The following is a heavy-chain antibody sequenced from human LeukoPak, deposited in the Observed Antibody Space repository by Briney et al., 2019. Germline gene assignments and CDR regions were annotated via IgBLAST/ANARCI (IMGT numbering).Heavy chain of an antibody. V-gene: IGHV4-39*01. J-gene: IGHJ3*01. CDR3: ARQRGGDAFDF. CDR1: GGSISSSSYY. CDR2: IYYSGST. D-gene: IGHD3-10*01. Sequence: SETLSLTCTVSGGSISSSSYYWGWIRQPPGKGLEWVGSIYYSGSTFYNPSLKSRVTISVDTSKNQFSLKLSSVTAADTAVYYCARQRGGDAFDFWGQGTMVTVFS.